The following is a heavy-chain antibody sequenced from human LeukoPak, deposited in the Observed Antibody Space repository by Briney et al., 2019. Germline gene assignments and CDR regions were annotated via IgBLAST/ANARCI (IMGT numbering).Heavy chain of an antibody. Sequence: PVKVSCKASGGTFSSYAISWVRQAPGQGLEWMGGIIPIFGTANYAQKFQGRVTITADESTSTAYMELSSLRSEDTAVYYCARPGGPSWNDAFDIWGQGTMVTVSS. CDR1: GGTFSSYA. CDR3: ARPGGPSWNDAFDI. V-gene: IGHV1-69*13. CDR2: IIPIFGTA. D-gene: IGHD2-2*01. J-gene: IGHJ3*02.